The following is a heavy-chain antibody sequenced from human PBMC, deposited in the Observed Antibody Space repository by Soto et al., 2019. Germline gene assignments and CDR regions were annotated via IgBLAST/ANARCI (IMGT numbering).Heavy chain of an antibody. Sequence: GASVQVSCKASGYTFTGYYMRWVRQAPVQGLEWMGLINPNSGGTNYSQKFQGRVTMTRDTSISTAYMELSRMRSDDTAVYYWARDKERYSSGWYWFDPWGQGTLVTVSS. CDR2: INPNSGGT. CDR3: ARDKERYSSGWYWFDP. CDR1: GYTFTGYY. D-gene: IGHD6-19*01. V-gene: IGHV1-2*02. J-gene: IGHJ5*02.